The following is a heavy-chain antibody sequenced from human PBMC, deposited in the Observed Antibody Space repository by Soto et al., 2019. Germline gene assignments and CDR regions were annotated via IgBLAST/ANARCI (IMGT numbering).Heavy chain of an antibody. V-gene: IGHV3-48*01. Sequence: EVQLVESGGGLVQPGGSLRLSCAASGFTFSRYSMNWVRQAPGKGLEWVSYISSSSNSIYYADSVKGRFTISRDNAKNSLHLQMNSRRAEDTAVYYCASRVECSTTSCIRWGQGNLVTVS. CDR2: ISSSSNSI. CDR1: GFTFSRYS. D-gene: IGHD2-2*01. J-gene: IGHJ4*02. CDR3: ASRVECSTTSCIR.